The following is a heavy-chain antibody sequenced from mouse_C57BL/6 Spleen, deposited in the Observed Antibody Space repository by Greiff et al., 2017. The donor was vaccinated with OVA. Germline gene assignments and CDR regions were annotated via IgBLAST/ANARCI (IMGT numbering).Heavy chain of an antibody. CDR3: ARRGYPGYFDV. Sequence: VQLQQSGAELVKPGASVKISCKASGYAFSSYWMNWVKQRPGKGLEWIGQIYPGDGDTNYNGKFKGKATLTADKSSSTASMQLSSLTSEDSAVYFCARRGYPGYFDVWGTGTTVTVSS. J-gene: IGHJ1*03. V-gene: IGHV1-80*01. CDR2: IYPGDGDT. CDR1: GYAFSSYW.